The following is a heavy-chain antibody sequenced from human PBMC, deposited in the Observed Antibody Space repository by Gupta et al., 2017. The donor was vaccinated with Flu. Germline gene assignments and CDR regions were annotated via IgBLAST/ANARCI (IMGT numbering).Heavy chain of an antibody. J-gene: IGHJ6*02. CDR1: GFTLSDYS. CDR2: ISSSGSTI. D-gene: IGHD6-13*01. V-gene: IGHV3-11*01. Sequence: QEQLVESGGGLVKPGGSLRLSCAASGFTLSDYSMSWTRQAPGKGLEWVSYISSSGSTIYYTDSVKGRFTISRDNAKNSLYLQMNSLRAEDTAVYYCARGFEAAADPWYYYGMDVWGQGTTVTVSS. CDR3: ARGFEAAADPWYYYGMDV.